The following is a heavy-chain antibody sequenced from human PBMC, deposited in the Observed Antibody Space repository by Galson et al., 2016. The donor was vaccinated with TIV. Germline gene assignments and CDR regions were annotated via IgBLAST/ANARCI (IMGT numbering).Heavy chain of an antibody. CDR2: VHAGGGGA. V-gene: IGHV3-23*01. CDR1: GFTFSKYA. J-gene: IGHJ3*01. Sequence: SLRLSCAASGFTFSKYAMIWVRQAPGKGLEWVSAVHAGGGGASYSDSVKGRFTISGDNSRNTLFLQMSSLTVEGTAVYSCARDPNGDWIGACDFWGRGIMVTVSS. CDR3: ARDPNGDWIGACDF. D-gene: IGHD4-17*01.